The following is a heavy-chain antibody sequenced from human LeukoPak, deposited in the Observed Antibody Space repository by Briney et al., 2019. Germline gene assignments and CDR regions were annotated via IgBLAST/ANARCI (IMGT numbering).Heavy chain of an antibody. V-gene: IGHV4-30-2*01. CDR2: IYHSGST. D-gene: IGHD3-10*01. Sequence: SETLSLTCTVSGGSISSGGYYWSWIRQPPGKGLEWIGYIYHSGSTYYNPSLKSRVTISVGTSKNQFSLKLSSVTAADTAVYYCARSYYYGSGSYGMDVWGQGTTVTVSS. J-gene: IGHJ6*02. CDR3: ARSYYYGSGSYGMDV. CDR1: GGSISSGGYY.